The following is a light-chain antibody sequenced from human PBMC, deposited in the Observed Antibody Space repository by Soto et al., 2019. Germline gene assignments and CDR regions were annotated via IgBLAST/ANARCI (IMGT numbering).Light chain of an antibody. CDR1: QTVSSSL. CDR3: QQYGRSPDLFT. Sequence: NVLTQSPGTLSLSPGDRATLSCRASQTVSSSLLAWYQQKPGQAPRLLIYGASNRATGIPDRFSGSGSGTDITLTISRLEPGDFAVYYCQQYGRSPDLFTFGPGTKVEIK. J-gene: IGKJ3*01. CDR2: GAS. V-gene: IGKV3-20*01.